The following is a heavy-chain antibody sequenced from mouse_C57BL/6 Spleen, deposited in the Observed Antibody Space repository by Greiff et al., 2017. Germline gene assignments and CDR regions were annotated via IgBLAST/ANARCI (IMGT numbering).Heavy chain of an antibody. CDR1: GLNIKDDY. CDR3: LHPSLSYYCRCSLAY. V-gene: IGHV14-4*01. Sequence: EVQLQQPGAELVRPGASVKLSCAASGLNIKDDYMHWVKQRPEQGLEWIGWIDPANGDTEYASKFQGKATITADTSSDTAYLQLNSLTSEDTAVYYCLHPSLSYYCRCSLAYWGKGTLVTVAA. J-gene: IGHJ3*01. CDR2: IDPANGDT. D-gene: IGHD1-1*01.